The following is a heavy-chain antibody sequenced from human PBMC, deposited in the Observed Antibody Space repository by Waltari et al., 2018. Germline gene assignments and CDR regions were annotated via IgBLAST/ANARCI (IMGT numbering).Heavy chain of an antibody. CDR1: GGTFSSYA. CDR2: IIPIFGTA. CDR3: AIGGAAAGNGYYYFYGMDV. D-gene: IGHD6-13*01. J-gene: IGHJ6*02. V-gene: IGHV1-69*01. Sequence: QVQLVQSGAEVKKPGSSVKVSCKASGGTFSSYAVSWVRQAPGQGLEWMGVIIPIFGTATVAQKSQGRVTMTGDESTSTAYMELSSLRSEDTAVYYWAIGGAAAGNGYYYFYGMDVWGQGTTVTVSS.